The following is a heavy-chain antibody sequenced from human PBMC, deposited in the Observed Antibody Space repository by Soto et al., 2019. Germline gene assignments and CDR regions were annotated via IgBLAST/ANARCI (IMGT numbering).Heavy chain of an antibody. CDR3: AKAEYCSGGSCYSFYYYMDV. CDR2: ISGSGGST. D-gene: IGHD2-15*01. CDR1: EFTFSSYA. Sequence: GGSLRLSCAASEFTFSSYAMSWVRQAPGKGLEWVSAISGSGGSTYYADSVKGRFTISRDNSKNTLYLQMNSLRAEDTAVYYCAKAEYCSGGSCYSFYYYMDVWGKGTTVTVSS. V-gene: IGHV3-23*01. J-gene: IGHJ6*03.